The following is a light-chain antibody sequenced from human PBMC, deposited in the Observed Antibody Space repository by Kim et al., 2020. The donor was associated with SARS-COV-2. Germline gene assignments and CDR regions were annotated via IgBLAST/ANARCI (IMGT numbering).Light chain of an antibody. V-gene: IGKV3-11*01. CDR2: DAS. J-gene: IGKJ4*01. CDR1: QSVYSY. Sequence: PGESATLSCRASQSVYSYLVWYQQKPGQAPRLLIYDASNRATGIPPRFSGSGSGTDFTLTISSLEPEDFAVYYCQQRYSWPPLTFGGGTKLEI. CDR3: QQRYSWPPLT.